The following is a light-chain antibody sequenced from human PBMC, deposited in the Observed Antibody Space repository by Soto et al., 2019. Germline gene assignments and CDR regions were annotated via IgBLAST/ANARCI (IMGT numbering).Light chain of an antibody. CDR1: QSISSW. V-gene: IGKV1-5*03. CDR2: KAS. J-gene: IGKJ1*01. CDR3: QQYNSYTWT. Sequence: DIQMTQYPSTPSASVGGRVTITSRASQSISSWLAWYQQKPGKAPKLLIYKASSLESGVPSRFSGSGSGTEFTLTISSLQPDDFATYYCQQYNSYTWTFGQGTKVDIK.